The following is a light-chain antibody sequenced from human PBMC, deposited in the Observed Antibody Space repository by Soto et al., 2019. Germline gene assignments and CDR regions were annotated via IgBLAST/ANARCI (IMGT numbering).Light chain of an antibody. J-gene: IGKJ1*01. V-gene: IGKV1-5*01. CDR1: QSIINW. CDR3: KQYNSYWT. CDR2: DVS. Sequence: DIQMTQSPSTLSASVGDSVTITCRASQSIINWLAWYQQKPGKAPKLLMYDVSSLESGVPSRFNGSGSVTEFTLTISSLQTDDFATYYCKQYNSYWTFGQGTKVYIK.